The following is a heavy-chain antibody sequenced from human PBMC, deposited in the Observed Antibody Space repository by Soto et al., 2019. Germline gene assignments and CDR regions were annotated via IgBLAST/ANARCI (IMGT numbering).Heavy chain of an antibody. Sequence: GASVKVSCKASGYTFTSYAMHWVRQAPGQRLEWMGWINAGNGNTKYSQKFQGRVTITRDTSASTAYMELSSLRSEDTAVYYCARARGRGTSNWFDPWGQGTLVTVSS. CDR3: ARARGRGTSNWFDP. V-gene: IGHV1-3*01. CDR1: GYTFTSYA. J-gene: IGHJ5*02. CDR2: INAGNGNT.